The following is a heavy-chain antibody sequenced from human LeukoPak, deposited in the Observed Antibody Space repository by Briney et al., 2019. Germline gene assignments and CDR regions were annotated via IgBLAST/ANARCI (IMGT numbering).Heavy chain of an antibody. CDR2: IKQGGSEK. V-gene: IGHV3-7*01. D-gene: IGHD3-10*02. Sequence: GGSLRPSCAASGFTFSSYWMSWVRQAPGKGLEWVANIKQGGSEKYYVDSVKGRFTISRDNAKNSLYLQMNSLRAEDTAVYYCAELGITMIGGVWGKGTTVTISS. CDR1: GFTFSSYW. J-gene: IGHJ6*04. CDR3: AELGITMIGGV.